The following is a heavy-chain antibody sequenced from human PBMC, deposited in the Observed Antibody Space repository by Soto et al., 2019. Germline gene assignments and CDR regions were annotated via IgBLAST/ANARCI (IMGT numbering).Heavy chain of an antibody. V-gene: IGHV4-61*01. J-gene: IGHJ4*02. D-gene: IGHD4-17*01. CDR3: ARVEDYGDYFDY. CDR1: GGSVRSGSYY. CDR2: IYYSGTT. Sequence: QVQLQESGPGLVKPSETLSLTCTVSGGSVRSGSYYWSWIRQPPGKGLEWIGYIYYSGTTNYNPSLKSRVTISVDTSKNQFSLKLSSVTAADTAVYYCARVEDYGDYFDYWGQETLVTVSS.